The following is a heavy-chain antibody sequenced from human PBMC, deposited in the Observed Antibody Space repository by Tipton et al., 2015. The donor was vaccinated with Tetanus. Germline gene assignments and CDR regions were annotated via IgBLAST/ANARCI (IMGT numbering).Heavy chain of an antibody. CDR3: ARGQVHYYYYGMDV. Sequence: QLVQSGAEVKKPGASVKVSCKASGYTFTNYGINWVRQATGQGLEWMGWMNPNSGNTGYAQKFQGRVTMTRNTSISTAYMELSSLRSEDTAVYYCARGQVHYYYYGMDVWGQGTTVTVPS. CDR2: MNPNSGNT. V-gene: IGHV1-8*01. J-gene: IGHJ6*02. D-gene: IGHD1-1*01. CDR1: GYTFTNYG.